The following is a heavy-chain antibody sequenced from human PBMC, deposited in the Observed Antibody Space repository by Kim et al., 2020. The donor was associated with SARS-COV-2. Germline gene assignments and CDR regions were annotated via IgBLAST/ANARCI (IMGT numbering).Heavy chain of an antibody. J-gene: IGHJ5*02. D-gene: IGHD6-6*01. CDR2: IYYSGST. V-gene: IGHV4-59*13. CDR3: ARDRWYSSSFTLDP. Sequence: SETLSLTCTVSGGSISSYYWSWIRQPPGKGLEWIGYIYYSGSTNYNPSLKSRVTISVDTSKNQFSLKLSSVTAADTAVYYCARDRWYSSSFTLDPWGQGTLVTVSS. CDR1: GGSISSYY.